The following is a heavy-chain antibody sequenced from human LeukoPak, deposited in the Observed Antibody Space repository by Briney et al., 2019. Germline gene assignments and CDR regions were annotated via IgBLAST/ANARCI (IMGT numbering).Heavy chain of an antibody. J-gene: IGHJ6*03. D-gene: IGHD1-26*01. CDR1: GGSFSGYY. Sequence: SETLSLTCAVYGGSFSGYYWSWIRQPPGKGLEWIGEINHSGSTNYNPSLKSRVTISVDTSKNQFSLKLSSVTAADTAVYYCARAPRGSYYGYYYYYMDVWGKGTTVTVSS. CDR3: ARAPRGSYYGYYYYYMDV. V-gene: IGHV4-34*01. CDR2: INHSGST.